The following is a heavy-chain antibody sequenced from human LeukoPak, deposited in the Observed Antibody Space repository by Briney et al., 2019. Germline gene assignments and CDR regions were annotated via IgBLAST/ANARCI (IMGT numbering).Heavy chain of an antibody. J-gene: IGHJ4*02. CDR1: GYTFSGYY. Sequence: ASVKVSCKASGYTFSGYYMHWVRQAPGRGLEWMGWINPNSGGTNYAQKFQGRVTMTRDTSISTAYMELSRLRSDDTAVYYCAREATVTTVFDYWGQGTLVTVSS. CDR3: AREATVTTVFDY. V-gene: IGHV1-2*02. D-gene: IGHD4-17*01. CDR2: INPNSGGT.